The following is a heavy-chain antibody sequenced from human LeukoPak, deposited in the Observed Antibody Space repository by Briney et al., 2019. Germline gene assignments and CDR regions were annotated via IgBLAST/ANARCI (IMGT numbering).Heavy chain of an antibody. V-gene: IGHV4-61*02. Sequence: KTSQTLSLTCTVSGGSISSGSYYWSWIRQPAGKGLEWIGRIYTSGSTNYNPSLKSRVTISVDTSKNQFSLKLSSVTAADTAVYYCARDSLRLLWFGELSPTRVGDAFDIWGQGTMVTVSS. CDR2: IYTSGST. CDR1: GGSISSGSYY. CDR3: ARDSLRLLWFGELSPTRVGDAFDI. J-gene: IGHJ3*02. D-gene: IGHD3-10*01.